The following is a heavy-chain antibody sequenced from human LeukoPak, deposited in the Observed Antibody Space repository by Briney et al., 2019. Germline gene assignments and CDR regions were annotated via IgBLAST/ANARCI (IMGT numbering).Heavy chain of an antibody. CDR1: GFTFSSYW. CDR2: IKQDGSEK. D-gene: IGHD2-15*01. Sequence: GGSLRLSCAASGFTFSSYWMSWVRQAPGKGLEWVANIKQDGSEKYYVDSVKGRFTISRDNAKNSLYLQMNSLRAEDTAVYYCAKTGSYCSGGSCYYFDYWGQGTLVTVSS. V-gene: IGHV3-7*03. J-gene: IGHJ4*02. CDR3: AKTGSYCSGGSCYYFDY.